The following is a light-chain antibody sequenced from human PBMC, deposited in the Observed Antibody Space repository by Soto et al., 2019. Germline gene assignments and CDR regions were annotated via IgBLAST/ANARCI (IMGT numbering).Light chain of an antibody. V-gene: IGKV1-5*03. J-gene: IGKJ1*01. CDR2: KAS. CDR1: QTISSW. CDR3: QHYNSYSEA. Sequence: LQMTQSPSTLSGSVGASVTITCRASQTISSWLAWYQQKPGKAPKLLIYKASTLKSGVPSRFSGSGSGTEFTLTISSLQPDDFATYYCQHYNSYSEAFGQGTKVDIK.